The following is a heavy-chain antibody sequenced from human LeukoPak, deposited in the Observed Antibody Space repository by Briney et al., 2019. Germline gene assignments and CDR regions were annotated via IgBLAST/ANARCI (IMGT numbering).Heavy chain of an antibody. V-gene: IGHV4-30-4*01. CDR1: GGSISSGDYY. J-gene: IGHJ4*02. Sequence: PSQTLSLTCTVSGGSISSGDYYWSWIRQPPGKGLEWIGCIYYSGSTYYNPSLKSRVAISVDTSKNQFSLKLSSVTAADTAVYYCARIFYDILTIYFDYWGQGTLVTVSS. CDR3: ARIFYDILTIYFDY. D-gene: IGHD3-9*01. CDR2: IYYSGST.